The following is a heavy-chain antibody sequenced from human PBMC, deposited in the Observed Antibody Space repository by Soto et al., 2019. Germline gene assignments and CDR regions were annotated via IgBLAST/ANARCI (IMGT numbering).Heavy chain of an antibody. CDR1: GYTFTSYY. V-gene: IGHV1-46*01. CDR2: INPSGGST. CDR3: ARDLLPRHWEWTGVYSYYGMDV. Sequence: ASVKVSCKASGYTFTSYYMHWVRQAPGQGLEWMGIINPSGGSTSYAQKFQGRVTMTRDTSTSTVYMGLSSLRSEDTAVYYCARDLLPRHWEWTGVYSYYGMDVWGQGTTVTVSS. D-gene: IGHD3-3*01. J-gene: IGHJ6*02.